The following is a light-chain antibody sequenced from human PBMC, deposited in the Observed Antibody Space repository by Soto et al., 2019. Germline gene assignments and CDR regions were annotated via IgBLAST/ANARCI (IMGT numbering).Light chain of an antibody. Sequence: DIQMTQSPSSVSASVGDRVTITCRASQGISSWLAWYQQKPGKAPKLLTYAASSLQRGVPSRFSCSRSRTDFTRYISRLQPEDFATYYCQQANSIHTTFGQGTKEEIK. CDR2: AAS. V-gene: IGKV1-12*01. J-gene: IGKJ1*01. CDR3: QQANSIHTT. CDR1: QGISSW.